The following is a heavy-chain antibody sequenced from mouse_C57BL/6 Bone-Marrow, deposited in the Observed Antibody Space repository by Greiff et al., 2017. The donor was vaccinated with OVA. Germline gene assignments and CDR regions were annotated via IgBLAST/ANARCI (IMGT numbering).Heavy chain of an antibody. CDR3: ARDYYGSDY. D-gene: IGHD1-1*01. CDR1: GFPFRSYG. Sequence: EVKLLESGGALVKPGGSLHLSCAASGFPFRSYGMSWVRQTPDKRLEWVATISSGGSYTYYPDSVKGGFTIPRDNAKNTLYLQMSSLKAEDTAMYYCARDYYGSDYWGQGTTLTVSS. J-gene: IGHJ2*01. V-gene: IGHV5-6*01. CDR2: ISSGGSYT.